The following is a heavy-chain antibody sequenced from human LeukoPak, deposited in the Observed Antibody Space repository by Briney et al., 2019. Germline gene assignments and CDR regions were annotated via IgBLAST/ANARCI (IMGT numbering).Heavy chain of an antibody. CDR2: ISSPGSTI. V-gene: IGHV3-48*03. CDR3: ARDPVPYGMDV. J-gene: IGHJ6*02. D-gene: IGHD6-6*01. Sequence: PGGSLRLSCAASGFTFSSYEMNWVRQAPGKGLEWISYISSPGSTIYYADSVKGRFTISRDNSKNTLYLQMNSLRAEDTAVYYCARDPVPYGMDVWGQGTTVTVSS. CDR1: GFTFSSYE.